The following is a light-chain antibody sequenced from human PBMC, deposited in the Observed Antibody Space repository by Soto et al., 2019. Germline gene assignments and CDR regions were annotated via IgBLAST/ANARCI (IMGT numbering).Light chain of an antibody. CDR1: QGISGW. Sequence: DIQMTQSHSTLSASVGDRVTITCRASQGISGWLAWYQQKAGKAPRLLIFDASSLMSGVPSRLSGSGSGTDFTLSSNSLQPDDSATYSGQQDDSFSVWTVGHGTKVEIK. CDR2: DAS. J-gene: IGKJ1*01. CDR3: QQDDSFSVWT. V-gene: IGKV1-5*01.